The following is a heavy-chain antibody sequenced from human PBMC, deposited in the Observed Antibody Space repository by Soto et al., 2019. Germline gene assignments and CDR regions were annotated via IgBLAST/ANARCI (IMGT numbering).Heavy chain of an antibody. D-gene: IGHD1-26*01. J-gene: IGHJ4*02. V-gene: IGHV3-23*01. CDR3: AKESTVGSPGDYFDS. CDR1: GFTFSSYD. Sequence: GGSLRLSCAASGFTFSSYDMNWVRQAPGKGLEWVSAIGVYANTYYADSVKGRFTISRDDSRNTVHLQLNSLRVGDTAVYYCAKESTVGSPGDYFDSWGQGTLVTVSS. CDR2: IGVYANT.